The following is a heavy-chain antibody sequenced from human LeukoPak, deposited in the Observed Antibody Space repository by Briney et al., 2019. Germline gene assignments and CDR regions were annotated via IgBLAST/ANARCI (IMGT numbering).Heavy chain of an antibody. Sequence: SETLSLTCTVSGGSISTNSYYWGWIRQPPGKWLEWIGSIYYGGSTFYNPSLKNRVTISADTSKNQFSLNLSSVTAADTAVYYCARRLASSSDTFDYWGQGTLVTVSS. CDR3: ARRLASSSDTFDY. V-gene: IGHV4-39*01. CDR1: GGSISTNSYY. CDR2: IYYGGST. J-gene: IGHJ4*02. D-gene: IGHD4-17*01.